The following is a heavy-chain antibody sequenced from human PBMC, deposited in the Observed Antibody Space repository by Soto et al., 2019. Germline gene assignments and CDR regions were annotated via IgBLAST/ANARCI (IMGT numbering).Heavy chain of an antibody. V-gene: IGHV1-69*12. CDR1: GGTFSSYA. CDR3: ARVSISTSSYFPGPYGMGV. Sequence: QVQLVQSGAEVKKPGSSVKVSCKASGGTFSSYAISWVRQAPGQGLEWMGGIIPIFGTANYAQKFQGRVSITADESTSTAYVGVSSLRSEDTAVYCCARVSISTSSYFPGPYGMGVWGQGTTVTVSS. CDR2: IIPIFGTA. J-gene: IGHJ6*02. D-gene: IGHD2-2*01.